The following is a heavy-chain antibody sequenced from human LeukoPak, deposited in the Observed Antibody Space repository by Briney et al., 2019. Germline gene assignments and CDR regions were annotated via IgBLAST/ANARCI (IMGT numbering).Heavy chain of an antibody. D-gene: IGHD2-21*02. V-gene: IGHV4-4*02. Sequence: PSETLSLTCAVSGVSISSNLWWTWVRQPPGKGLEWIAEIHHSGSINYNPSLKSRVTISVDKAKNQFSLKLSSVTAADTAVYYCARAYCVGDCTVLHIYFDNWGQGTLVTVSS. CDR1: GVSISSNLW. CDR2: IHHSGSI. J-gene: IGHJ4*02. CDR3: ARAYCVGDCTVLHIYFDN.